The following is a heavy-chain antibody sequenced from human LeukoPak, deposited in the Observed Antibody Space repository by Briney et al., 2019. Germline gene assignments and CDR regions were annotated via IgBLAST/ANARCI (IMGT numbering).Heavy chain of an antibody. J-gene: IGHJ4*02. V-gene: IGHV3-23*01. D-gene: IGHD1-7*01. CDR1: GFTFSSYS. CDR3: ANWNSFGYFDY. CDR2: ISGSGGST. Sequence: PGGSLRLSCAASGFTFSSYSMNWVRQAPGKGLEWVSAISGSGGSTYYADSVKGRFTISRDNSKNTLYLQMNSLRAEDTAVYYCANWNSFGYFDYWGQGTLVTVSS.